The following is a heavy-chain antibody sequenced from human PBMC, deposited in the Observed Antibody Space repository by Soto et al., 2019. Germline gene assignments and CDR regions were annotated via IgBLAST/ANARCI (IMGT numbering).Heavy chain of an antibody. CDR1: GGSISSSSYY. CDR2: IYYSGST. CDR3: AKIEVPQGLSWPNAFDI. Sequence: SETLSLTCTVSGGSISSSSYYWGWIRQPPGKGLEWIGSIYYSGSTYYNPSLKSRVTISVDTSKNQFSLKLNSVTASDTAVYYWAKIEVPQGLSWPNAFDIWGQGTMVTVS. D-gene: IGHD3-10*01. J-gene: IGHJ3*02. V-gene: IGHV4-39*07.